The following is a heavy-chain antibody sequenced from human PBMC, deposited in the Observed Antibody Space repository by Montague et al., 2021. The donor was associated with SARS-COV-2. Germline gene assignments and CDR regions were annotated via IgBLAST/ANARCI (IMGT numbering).Heavy chain of an antibody. CDR2: THYSGTT. CDR1: SGSLSGYY. J-gene: IGHJ4*02. CDR3: ARGTAYDHVYY. D-gene: IGHD2-8*02. V-gene: IGHV4-59*12. Sequence: SETLSLTCTASSGSLSGYYWNWIRRPPGKGLEWIGFTHYSGTTKYSPSLKSRLNMSLDTSKNQFSLTLNSVTAADTAIYYCARGTAYDHVYYWGQGAPVTVAS.